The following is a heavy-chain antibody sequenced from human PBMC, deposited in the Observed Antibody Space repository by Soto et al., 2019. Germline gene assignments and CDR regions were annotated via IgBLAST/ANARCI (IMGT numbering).Heavy chain of an antibody. CDR3: ARHVLSGSSYGPDYNWFDP. D-gene: IGHD5-18*01. CDR1: GYSFTSYF. J-gene: IGHJ5*02. Sequence: GESLKISFNGSGYSFTSYFISSVRQMPGKGLEWMGRIDPMYSYTNYSPSFQGHVTISADKSISTASLKWSSLKASDTAMYYCARHVLSGSSYGPDYNWFDPWGQGTLVTVS. V-gene: IGHV5-10-1*01. CDR2: IDPMYSYT.